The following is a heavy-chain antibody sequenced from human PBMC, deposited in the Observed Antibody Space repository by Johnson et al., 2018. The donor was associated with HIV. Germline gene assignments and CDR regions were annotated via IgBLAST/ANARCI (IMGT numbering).Heavy chain of an antibody. CDR3: ARGRKTVTTVRPSAFDI. CDR2: ITSDGSST. D-gene: IGHD4-17*01. V-gene: IGHV3-74*01. Sequence: VQLVESGGGLVQPGGSLRLSFAASGFTFSSYWMHWVRQAPGKGLVWVSRITSDGSSTSYADSVKGRFTISRDNSKNTLYLQMNSLRAEDTAVYYCARGRKTVTTVRPSAFDIWGQGTMVTVSS. J-gene: IGHJ3*02. CDR1: GFTFSSYW.